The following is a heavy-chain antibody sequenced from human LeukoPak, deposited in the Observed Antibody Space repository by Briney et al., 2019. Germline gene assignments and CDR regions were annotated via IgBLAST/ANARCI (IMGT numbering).Heavy chain of an antibody. D-gene: IGHD2-21*02. CDR3: ARGYCGGDCYGD. CDR2: ISGSGGNT. J-gene: IGHJ1*01. Sequence: PGGSLRLSCAASGFTFSSYAMSWVRQAPGKGLEWVSVISGSGGNTYYADSVKGRFTISRDNTKSSLYLQMNSLRVEDMAVYYCARGYCGGDCYGDWGQGTLVTVSS. CDR1: GFTFSSYA. V-gene: IGHV3-23*01.